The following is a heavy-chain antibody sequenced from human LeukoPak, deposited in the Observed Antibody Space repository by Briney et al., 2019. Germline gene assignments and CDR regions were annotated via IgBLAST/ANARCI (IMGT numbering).Heavy chain of an antibody. CDR2: INHSGST. D-gene: IGHD6-6*01. CDR1: GGSFSGYY. Sequence: SETLSLTCAVYGGSFSGYYWSWIRQPPAKGLEWIGEINHSGSTNYNPSLKSRVTISVDTSKNQFSLKLSSVTAADTAVYYCARGRGIAARPGYYFDYWGQGTLVTVSS. CDR3: ARGRGIAARPGYYFDY. V-gene: IGHV4-34*01. J-gene: IGHJ4*02.